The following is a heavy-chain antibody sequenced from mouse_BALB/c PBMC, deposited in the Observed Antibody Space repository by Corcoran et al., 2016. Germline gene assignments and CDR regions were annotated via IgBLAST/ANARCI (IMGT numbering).Heavy chain of an antibody. V-gene: IGHV9-3-1*01. Sequence: QIQLVQSGPELKKHGETVMISCKASGYTFTNYGMNWGKQAPGKGLKWMGWINTYTGEPTYADDFKVRFAFSLETSASTAYLQINNLKNEDTATYFCAREATDAWFAYWGQGTLVTVSA. CDR1: GYTFTNYG. J-gene: IGHJ3*01. D-gene: IGHD1-1*01. CDR3: AREATDAWFAY. CDR2: INTYTGEP.